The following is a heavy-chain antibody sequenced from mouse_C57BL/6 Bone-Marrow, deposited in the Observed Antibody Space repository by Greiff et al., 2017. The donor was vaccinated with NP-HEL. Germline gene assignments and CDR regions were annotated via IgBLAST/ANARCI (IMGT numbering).Heavy chain of an antibody. CDR1: GFTFSDYY. Sequence: EVKVVESEGGLVQPGSSMKLSCTASGFTFSDYYMAWVRQVPEKGLEWVANINYDGSSTYYLDSLKSRFIISRDNAKNILYLQMSSLKSEDTATYYCARVAWDWYYFDYWGQGTTLTVSS. J-gene: IGHJ2*01. V-gene: IGHV5-16*01. CDR2: INYDGSST. CDR3: ARVAWDWYYFDY. D-gene: IGHD4-1*01.